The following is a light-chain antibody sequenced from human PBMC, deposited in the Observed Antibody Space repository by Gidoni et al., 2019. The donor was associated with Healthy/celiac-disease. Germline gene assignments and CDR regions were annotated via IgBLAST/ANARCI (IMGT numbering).Light chain of an antibody. Sequence: SSELTQAPAVSESLGQTVSITCHGDSLRSYYASWYQQKPGQAPVLFIYGKNHRPSGIPDRFSGSSSGNTASLTITGVQAEDEADYYCHSRDSSGNHLGVFGGGTKLTVL. CDR2: GKN. CDR1: SLRSYY. J-gene: IGLJ2*01. V-gene: IGLV3-19*01. CDR3: HSRDSSGNHLGV.